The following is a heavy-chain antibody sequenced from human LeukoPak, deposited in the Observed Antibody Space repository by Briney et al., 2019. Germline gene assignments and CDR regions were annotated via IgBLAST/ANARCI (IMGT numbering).Heavy chain of an antibody. V-gene: IGHV3-30*02. CDR2: IRSDGSYK. CDR1: GFTFSSYG. J-gene: IGHJ4*02. D-gene: IGHD1-26*01. Sequence: GGSLRLSCAASGFTFSSYGMHWVRQAPGKGLEWVAFIRSDGSYKYYADSVKGRFTISRDNSENTLYLQMNSLRAEDTAVYYCAKDGIPNYFDYWGQGTLVTVSS. CDR3: AKDGIPNYFDY.